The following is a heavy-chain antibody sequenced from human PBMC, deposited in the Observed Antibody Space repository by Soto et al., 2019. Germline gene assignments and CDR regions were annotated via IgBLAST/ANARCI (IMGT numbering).Heavy chain of an antibody. J-gene: IGHJ4*02. D-gene: IGHD6-6*01. Sequence: SETLSLTCTVSGGSISSYYWSWIRQPPGKGLEWIGYIYYSGSTNYNPSLKSRVTISVDTSKNQLSLKLSSVTAADTAVYYCARGLVQPAADFWGQGTLVTVSS. CDR3: ARGLVQPAADF. CDR2: IYYSGST. CDR1: GGSISSYY. V-gene: IGHV4-59*01.